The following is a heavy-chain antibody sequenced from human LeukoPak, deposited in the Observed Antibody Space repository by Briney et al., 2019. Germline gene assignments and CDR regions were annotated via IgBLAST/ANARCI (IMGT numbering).Heavy chain of an antibody. CDR1: GYTLTELS. J-gene: IGHJ4*02. Sequence: ASVKVSCKVSGYTLTELSMHWVRQAPGQGLEWMGGIIPIFGTANYAQKFQGRVTITADESTSTAYMELSSLRSEDTAVYYCARSTYDSSGYYDATDLGYWGQGTLVTVSS. V-gene: IGHV1-69*13. D-gene: IGHD3-22*01. CDR2: IIPIFGTA. CDR3: ARSTYDSSGYYDATDLGY.